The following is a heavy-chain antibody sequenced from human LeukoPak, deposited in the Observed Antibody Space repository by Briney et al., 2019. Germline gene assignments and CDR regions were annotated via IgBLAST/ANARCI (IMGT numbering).Heavy chain of an antibody. J-gene: IGHJ6*04. CDR2: ISTDGSST. V-gene: IGHV3-74*01. CDR3: AELGITMIGGV. D-gene: IGHD3-10*02. CDR1: GFTFSNYW. Sequence: GGSLRLSCAASGFTFSNYWMHWVRQAPGKGLVWVSRISTDGSSTFYADSVKGRFTISRDNAKNSLYLQMNSLRAEDTAVYYCAELGITMIGGVWGKGTTVTISS.